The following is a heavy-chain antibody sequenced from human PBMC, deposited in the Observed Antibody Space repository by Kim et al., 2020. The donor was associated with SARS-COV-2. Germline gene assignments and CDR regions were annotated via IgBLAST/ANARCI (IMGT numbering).Heavy chain of an antibody. D-gene: IGHD3-3*01. Sequence: GGSLRLSCAASGFTFSNAWMSWVRQAPGKGLEWVGRIKSKTDGGTTDYAAPVKGRFTISRDDSKNTLYLQMNSLKTEDTAVYYCTSMIFGVVIIVYWGQGTLVTVSS. J-gene: IGHJ4*02. CDR1: GFTFSNAW. V-gene: IGHV3-15*01. CDR3: TSMIFGVVIIVY. CDR2: IKSKTDGGTT.